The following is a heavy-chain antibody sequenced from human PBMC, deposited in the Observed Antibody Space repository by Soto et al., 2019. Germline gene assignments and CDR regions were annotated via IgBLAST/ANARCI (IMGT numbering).Heavy chain of an antibody. V-gene: IGHV1-69*08. D-gene: IGHD4-4*01. Sequence: QVQLVQSGAEVKKPGSSVKVSCKASGGTFSTYTITWVRQAPGQGLEWMGRIIPIIGIINYAQKLQGRVTISADXXXGXXYMELTGLRSDDTAVYYCAGDPDSHYNDSHASSYPWGQGTLVTVSS. CDR1: GGTFSTYT. CDR3: AGDPDSHYNDSHASSYP. J-gene: IGHJ5*02. CDR2: IIPIIGII.